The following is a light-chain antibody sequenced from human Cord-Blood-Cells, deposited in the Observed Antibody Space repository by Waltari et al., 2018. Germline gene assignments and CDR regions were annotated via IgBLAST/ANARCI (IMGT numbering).Light chain of an antibody. V-gene: IGKV1-39*01. CDR3: QQSYSTPPYS. CDR1: QSISSN. CDR2: AAS. J-gene: IGKJ2*03. Sequence: DIQMTQSPSSLSPSVGYRVTITCRASQSISSNLNWYQQKPGKAPKLLIYAASSLQSGVPSRFSGSGSGTDFTLTISSLQPEDFATYYCQQSYSTPPYSFGQGTKLEIK.